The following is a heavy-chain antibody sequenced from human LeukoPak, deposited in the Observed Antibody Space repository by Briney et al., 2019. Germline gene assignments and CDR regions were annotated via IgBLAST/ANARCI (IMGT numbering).Heavy chain of an antibody. CDR1: GFTFSSYW. CDR3: AKDRHAPGRYCSSTTCFPFDP. CDR2: INSDGSST. Sequence: PGGSLRLSCAASGFTFSSYWMHWVRQAPGKGLVWVSRINSDGSSTSYADSVKGRFTICRDNSKNTLYLQMNSLRAEDTAVYYCAKDRHAPGRYCSSTTCFPFDPWGQGTLVTVSS. D-gene: IGHD2-2*01. J-gene: IGHJ5*02. V-gene: IGHV3-74*01.